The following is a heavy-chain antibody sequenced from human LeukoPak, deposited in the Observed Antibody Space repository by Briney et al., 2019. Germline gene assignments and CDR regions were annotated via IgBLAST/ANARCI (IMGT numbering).Heavy chain of an antibody. Sequence: PSETLSLTYAVYGGSFSGYYWSWIRQPPGKGLEWIGEINHSGSTNYNPSLKSRVTISVDTSKNQFSLKLSSVTAADTAVYYCARGYGMDVLFYYFDYWGQGTLVTVSS. CDR3: ARGYGMDVLFYYFDY. V-gene: IGHV4-34*01. D-gene: IGHD3-10*01. CDR1: GGSFSGYY. J-gene: IGHJ4*02. CDR2: INHSGST.